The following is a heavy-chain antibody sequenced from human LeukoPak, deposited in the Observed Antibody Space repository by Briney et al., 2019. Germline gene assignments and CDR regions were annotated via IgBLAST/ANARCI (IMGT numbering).Heavy chain of an antibody. Sequence: SETLSLTCAVYGGSFSGYYWSWIRQPPGKGLEWIGEINHSGSTNYNPSLKSRVTISVDTSKNQFSLKLSSVTAADTAVYYCAEAVEMATITADYWGQGTLVTVSS. D-gene: IGHD5-24*01. CDR1: GGSFSGYY. CDR3: AEAVEMATITADY. J-gene: IGHJ4*02. CDR2: INHSGST. V-gene: IGHV4-34*01.